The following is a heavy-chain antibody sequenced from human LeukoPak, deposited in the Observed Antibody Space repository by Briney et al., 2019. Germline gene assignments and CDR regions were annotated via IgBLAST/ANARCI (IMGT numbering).Heavy chain of an antibody. Sequence: GASVKVSCKASGYTFTSYDINWARQATGQGLEWMGWMNPNSGNTGYAQKFQGRVTMTRNTSISTAYMELSSLRSEDTAVYYCARVTQGDTAIDYWGQGTLVTVSS. V-gene: IGHV1-8*01. CDR2: MNPNSGNT. J-gene: IGHJ4*02. CDR3: ARVTQGDTAIDY. CDR1: GYTFTSYD. D-gene: IGHD5-18*01.